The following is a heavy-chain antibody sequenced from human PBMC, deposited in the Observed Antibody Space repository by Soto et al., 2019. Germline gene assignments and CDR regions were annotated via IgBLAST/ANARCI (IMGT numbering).Heavy chain of an antibody. D-gene: IGHD4-4*01. CDR2: IYYSGST. CDR3: ARRFDDYSKGEDYYGMDV. CDR1: GGSISSSSYY. V-gene: IGHV4-39*01. J-gene: IGHJ6*02. Sequence: SETLSLTCTVSGGSISSSSYYWGGIRQPPGKGLEWIGSIYYSGSTYYNSSLKSRVTISVDTSKNQFSLKLSSVTAADTAVYYCARRFDDYSKGEDYYGMDVWGQGTTVTVSS.